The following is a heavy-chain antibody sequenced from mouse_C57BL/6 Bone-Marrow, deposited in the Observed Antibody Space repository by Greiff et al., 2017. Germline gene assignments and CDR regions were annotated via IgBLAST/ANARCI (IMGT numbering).Heavy chain of an antibody. J-gene: IGHJ4*01. CDR3: ARKDYDYDDYYAMDY. V-gene: IGHV2-2*01. Sequence: VKLMESGPGLVQPSQSLSITCTVSGFSLTSYGVHWVRQSPGKGLEWLGVIWSGGSTDYNAAFISRLSISQDNSKSQVFFKMNSLQADDTAIYYCARKDYDYDDYYAMDYWGQGTSVTVSS. D-gene: IGHD2-4*01. CDR1: GFSLTSYG. CDR2: IWSGGST.